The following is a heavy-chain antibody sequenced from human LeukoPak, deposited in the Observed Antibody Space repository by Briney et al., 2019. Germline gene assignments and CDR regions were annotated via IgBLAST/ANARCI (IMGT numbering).Heavy chain of an antibody. J-gene: IGHJ4*02. CDR2: INGGGDGT. Sequence: GGSLRLSCAASGLTFRTYVMNWVRQAPGKGLGRVSTINGGGDGTYYADSVRGRITVSRDNSRNTLYLQMNFLGVEDTAVYYCANSEFYVSGKYAGLDNWGQGTLVTVSS. D-gene: IGHD3-10*01. CDR3: ANSEFYVSGKYAGLDN. CDR1: GLTFRTYV. V-gene: IGHV3-23*01.